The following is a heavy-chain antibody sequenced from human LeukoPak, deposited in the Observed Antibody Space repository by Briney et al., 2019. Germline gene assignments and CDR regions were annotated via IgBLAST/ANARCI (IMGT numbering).Heavy chain of an antibody. CDR3: AKLREWELPDLFDY. CDR2: ISGSGGSR. V-gene: IGHV3-23*01. D-gene: IGHD1-26*01. J-gene: IGHJ4*02. Sequence: PGGSLRLSCAASGFTFSDYFMSWIRQAPGKGLEWVSGISGSGGSRFYTDSVKDRFTISRDNSKNTLYLQMNSLRAEDTAVYYCAKLREWELPDLFDYWGQGTLVTVSS. CDR1: GFTFSDYF.